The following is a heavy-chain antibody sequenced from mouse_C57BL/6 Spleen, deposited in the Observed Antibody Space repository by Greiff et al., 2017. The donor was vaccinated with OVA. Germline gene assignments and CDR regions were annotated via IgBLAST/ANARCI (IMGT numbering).Heavy chain of an antibody. CDR1: GYTFTDYY. V-gene: IGHV1-19*01. D-gene: IGHD2-4*01. CDR3: ARRGDDYDSYAMDY. Sequence: EVQRVESGPVLVKPGASVKMSCKASGYTFTDYYMNWVKQSHGKSLEWIGVINPYNGGTSYNQKFKGKATLTVDKSSSTAYMELNSLTSEDSAVYYCARRGDDYDSYAMDYWGQGTSVTVSS. J-gene: IGHJ4*01. CDR2: INPYNGGT.